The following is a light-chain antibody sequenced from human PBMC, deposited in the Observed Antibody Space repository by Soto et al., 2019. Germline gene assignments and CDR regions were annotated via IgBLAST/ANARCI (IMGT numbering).Light chain of an antibody. V-gene: IGKV3-11*01. CDR1: QSVSSY. CDR2: DAS. CDR3: QQRSNSWT. Sequence: EIVLAQYSGTPSLSPGERATLSCRASQSVSSYLAWYQQKPGQAPRLLIYDASNRATGIPARFSGSGSGTDFTLTISSLEPEDFAVYYCQQRSNSWTFGQGTKVDNK. J-gene: IGKJ1*01.